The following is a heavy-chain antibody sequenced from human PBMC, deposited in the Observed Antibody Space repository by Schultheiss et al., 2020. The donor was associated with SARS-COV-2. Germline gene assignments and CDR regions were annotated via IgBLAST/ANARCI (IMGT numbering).Heavy chain of an antibody. CDR2: INSDGSST. J-gene: IGHJ4*02. Sequence: GGSLRLSCAASGFTFSSYWMHWVRQAPGKGLVWVSRINSDGSSTSYADSVKGRFTISRDNAKESLYLQMSSLRADDTAVYYCVRGHYDGKRFDYWGQGSLVTVSS. V-gene: IGHV3-74*01. CDR3: VRGHYDGKRFDY. D-gene: IGHD3-22*01. CDR1: GFTFSSYW.